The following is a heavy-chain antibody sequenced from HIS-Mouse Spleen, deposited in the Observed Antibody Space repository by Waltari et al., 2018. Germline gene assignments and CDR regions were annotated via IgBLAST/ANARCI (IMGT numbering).Heavy chain of an antibody. J-gene: IGHJ2*01. D-gene: IGHD6-13*01. CDR3: AREIPYSSSWYDWYFDL. V-gene: IGHV4-39*07. CDR2: IYYSGST. Sequence: QLPLQESGPGLLKPSDTLSLACTFSGGSISSSIHHRGWIRQPPGKGLEWIGSIYYSGSTYYNPSLKSRVTISVDTSKNQFSLKLSSVTAADTAVYYCAREIPYSSSWYDWYFDLWGRGTLVTVSS. CDR1: GGSISSSIHH.